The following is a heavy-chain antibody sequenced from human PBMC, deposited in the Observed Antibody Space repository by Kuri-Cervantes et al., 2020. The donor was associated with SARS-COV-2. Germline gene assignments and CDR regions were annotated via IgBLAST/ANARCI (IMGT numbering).Heavy chain of an antibody. Sequence: ESLKISCTVSGCSISSCSYYWGWIRQPPGKGLEWIGSIYYSGCTYYNPSLKSRVTISVDTSKNQFSLKLSSVTAADTAVYYCARHMMSSITIFGVVITRNWFDPWGQGTLVTVSS. CDR3: ARHMMSSITIFGVVITRNWFDP. J-gene: IGHJ5*02. V-gene: IGHV4-39*01. CDR1: GCSISSCSYY. D-gene: IGHD3-3*01. CDR2: IYYSGCT.